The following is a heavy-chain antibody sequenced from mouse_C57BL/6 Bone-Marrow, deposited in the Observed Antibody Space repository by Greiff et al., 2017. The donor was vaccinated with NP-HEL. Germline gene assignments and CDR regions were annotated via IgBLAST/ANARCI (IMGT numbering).Heavy chain of an antibody. CDR1: GFSLSTFGMG. CDR2: IWWDDDK. Sequence: QVTLKESGPGILQPSQTLSLTCSFSGFSLSTFGMGVGWIRQPSGKGLEWLAHIWWDDDKYYNPALKSRLTISKDSSKNQVFLKIANVDTADTATYYCARIMVTRYYYAMDYWGQGTSVTVSS. J-gene: IGHJ4*01. CDR3: ARIMVTRYYYAMDY. V-gene: IGHV8-8*01. D-gene: IGHD2-2*01.